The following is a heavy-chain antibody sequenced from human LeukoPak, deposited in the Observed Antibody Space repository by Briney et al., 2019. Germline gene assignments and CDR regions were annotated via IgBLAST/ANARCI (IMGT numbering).Heavy chain of an antibody. V-gene: IGHV4-59*01. J-gene: IGHJ4*02. D-gene: IGHD1-14*01. CDR2: VYHSGTT. Sequence: SETLSLTCTVSGASMTSDYWSWIRQPPGKGMEWIGYVYHSGTTHYSPSLESRVTISMDTSKNQFSLKLRSVTAADTAVYYCARGSPVGNSWGQGTLVTVSS. CDR3: ARGSPVGNS. CDR1: GASMTSDY.